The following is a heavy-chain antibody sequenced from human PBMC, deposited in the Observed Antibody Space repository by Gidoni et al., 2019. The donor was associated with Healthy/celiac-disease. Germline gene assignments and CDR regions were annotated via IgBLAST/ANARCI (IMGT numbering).Heavy chain of an antibody. V-gene: IGHV3-15*01. D-gene: IGHD6-19*01. CDR2: IKSKTDGGTT. Sequence: EVQLVASGGGLVKPGGSLSLACAAHGFTVSNAWMLWVRQAPGKGLEWVGRIKSKTDGGTTDYAAPVKGRFTISRDDSKNTLYLQMNSLKTEDTAVYYCTTDPTGIAVAGTSYWGQGTLVTVSS. J-gene: IGHJ4*02. CDR3: TTDPTGIAVAGTSY. CDR1: GFTVSNAW.